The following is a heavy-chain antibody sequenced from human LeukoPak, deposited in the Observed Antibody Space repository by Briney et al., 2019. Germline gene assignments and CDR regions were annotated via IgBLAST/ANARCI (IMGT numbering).Heavy chain of an antibody. CDR2: IKQDGSEK. CDR3: AREIRALYYGMDV. J-gene: IGHJ6*02. Sequence: GALLLSCAASGFTFSSYWMSWVRQAPGKGLEWVANIKQDGSEKYYVDSVKGRFTISRDNAKNSLYLQMNSLRAEDTAVYYCAREIRALYYGMDVWGQGTTVTVSS. V-gene: IGHV3-7*01. CDR1: GFTFSSYW.